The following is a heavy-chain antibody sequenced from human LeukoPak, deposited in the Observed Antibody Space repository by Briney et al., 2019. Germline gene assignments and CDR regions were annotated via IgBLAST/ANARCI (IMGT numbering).Heavy chain of an antibody. CDR2: IYYSGST. CDR3: ARLASITMIVVVITSDAFDI. J-gene: IGHJ3*02. CDR1: GGSIGSSSYY. D-gene: IGHD3-22*01. V-gene: IGHV4-39*01. Sequence: PSETLSLTCTVSGGSIGSSSYYWGWIRQPPGKGLEWIGSIYYSGSTYYNPSLKSRVTISVDTSKNQFSLKLSSVTAADTAVYYCARLASITMIVVVITSDAFDIWGQGTMVTVSS.